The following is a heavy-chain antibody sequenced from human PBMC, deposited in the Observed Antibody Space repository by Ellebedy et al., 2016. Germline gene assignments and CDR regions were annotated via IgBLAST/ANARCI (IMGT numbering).Heavy chain of an antibody. CDR3: ARGLSGLVGATGWWGYNWFDP. J-gene: IGHJ5*02. D-gene: IGHD1-26*01. CDR1: GGSFSGYY. Sequence: SETLSLXCAVYGGSFSGYYWSWIRQPPGKGLEWIGEINHSGSTNYNPSLKSRVTISVDTSKNQFSLKLSSVTAADTAVYYCARGLSGLVGATGWWGYNWFDPWGQGTLVTVSS. CDR2: INHSGST. V-gene: IGHV4-34*01.